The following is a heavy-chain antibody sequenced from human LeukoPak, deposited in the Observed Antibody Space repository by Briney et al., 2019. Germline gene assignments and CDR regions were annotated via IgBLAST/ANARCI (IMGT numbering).Heavy chain of an antibody. V-gene: IGHV4-59*01. CDR2: IYYSGST. J-gene: IGHJ5*01. Sequence: SETLSLTCTVSGGSISTYFWSWIGQPPGKGLEWIGYIYYSGSTNYNPSLKSRVTISVDTSKNQFSLKLSSVTAADTAVYYCARVGMAAGYMTWFDPWGRETMVTVSS. CDR1: GGSISTYF. D-gene: IGHD6-13*01. CDR3: ARVGMAAGYMTWFDP.